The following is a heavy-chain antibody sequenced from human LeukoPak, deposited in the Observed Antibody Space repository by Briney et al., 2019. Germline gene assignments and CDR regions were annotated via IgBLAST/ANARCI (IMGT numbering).Heavy chain of an antibody. CDR3: ARGDYTSPYYFDY. J-gene: IGHJ4*02. D-gene: IGHD4-11*01. CDR2: IYHSGST. Sequence: PSETLSLTCAVSGGSISSGGYSWNWIRQPPGKGLEWIGYIYHSGSTYYNPSLKSRVTISVDRSKNQFSLKLSSVTAADTAVYYCARGDYTSPYYFDYWGQGTLVTVSS. CDR1: GGSISSGGYS. V-gene: IGHV4-30-2*01.